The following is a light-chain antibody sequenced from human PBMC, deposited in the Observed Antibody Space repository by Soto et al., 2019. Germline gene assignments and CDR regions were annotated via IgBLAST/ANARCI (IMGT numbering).Light chain of an antibody. V-gene: IGLV2-8*01. Sequence: QSVLTQPPSASGSPGQSVTISCTGTSSAVGGYNYVSWYQQHPGKAPKLMIYEVTKRPSGVPDRFSGSKSGNTASLTVSGLQAEDEADYFCSSFAGTIFYVFGTGTKGTVL. CDR3: SSFAGTIFYV. J-gene: IGLJ1*01. CDR1: SSAVGGYNY. CDR2: EVT.